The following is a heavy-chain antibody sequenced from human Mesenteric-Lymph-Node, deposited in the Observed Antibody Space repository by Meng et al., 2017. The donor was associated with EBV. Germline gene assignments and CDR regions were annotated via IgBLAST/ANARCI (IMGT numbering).Heavy chain of an antibody. J-gene: IGHJ5*02. CDR1: GGSVSNGSYY. D-gene: IGHD4-17*01. Sequence: VRLQESGPGLVKPLETLSLPGIVSGGSVSNGSYYWNWIRQPPGKGLGWIGYISYSGSTKYNPSLKSRVTILVDTSKNQFSLKLSSVTAADTAVYYCARDNGDYVSDPWGQGTLVTVSS. CDR3: ARDNGDYVSDP. CDR2: ISYSGST. V-gene: IGHV4-61*01.